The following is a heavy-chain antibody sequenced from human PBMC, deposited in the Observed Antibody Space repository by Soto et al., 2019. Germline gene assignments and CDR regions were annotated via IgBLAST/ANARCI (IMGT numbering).Heavy chain of an antibody. CDR1: GFTFSSYT. V-gene: IGHV3-21*01. D-gene: IGHD4-17*01. J-gene: IGHJ4*02. Sequence: EVQLVESGGGLVKPGGSLRLSCAASGFTFSSYTMNWVRQAPGKGLEWVSSISSGSSYIYYADSVKGRFTISRDNGKNSMYLQMNSLRAEDTAVYYCARGYGHCDYWGQGSLVTVSS. CDR3: ARGYGHCDY. CDR2: ISSGSSYI.